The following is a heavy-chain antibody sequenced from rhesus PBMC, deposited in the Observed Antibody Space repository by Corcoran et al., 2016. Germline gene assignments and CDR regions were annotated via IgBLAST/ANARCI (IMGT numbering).Heavy chain of an antibody. CDR2: IHGSSGST. D-gene: IGHD6-31*01. CDR1: GGSISSGYD. CDR3: ARVRYSSGQYNRFDV. V-gene: IGHV4S7*01. Sequence: QVQLQESGPAVVKPSETLSLPCAVSGGSISSGYDWSWIRPSPGKGLEWIGYIHGSSGSTNYNPSHKSRFTISKDTSKNQFSLKLSSVTAADTAVYYCARVRYSSGQYNRFDVWGPGVLVTVSS. J-gene: IGHJ5-1*01.